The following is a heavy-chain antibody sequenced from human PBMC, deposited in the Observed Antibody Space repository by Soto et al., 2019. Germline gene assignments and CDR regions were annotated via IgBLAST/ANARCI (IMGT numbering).Heavy chain of an antibody. V-gene: IGHV4-31*03. CDR3: ARDSRNTNGDQPYFDY. D-gene: IGHD4-17*01. CDR1: GGSISSGGYY. J-gene: IGHJ4*02. Sequence: QVQLQESGPGLVKPSQTLSLTCTVSGGSISSGGYYWSWIRQHPGKGLEWIGYIYYSGSTYYNPSLKSRVTISVDTSKNQFSLKLSSVTAADTAVYYCARDSRNTNGDQPYFDYWGQGTLVTVSS. CDR2: IYYSGST.